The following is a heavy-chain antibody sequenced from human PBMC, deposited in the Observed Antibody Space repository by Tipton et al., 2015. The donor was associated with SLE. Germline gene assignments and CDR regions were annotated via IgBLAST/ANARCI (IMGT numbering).Heavy chain of an antibody. V-gene: IGHV4-31*03. CDR3: PIYYHDSTGLHWFDP. J-gene: IGHJ5*02. D-gene: IGHD3-22*01. CDR1: GGSISSGGYY. Sequence: TLSLTCNVSGGSISSGGYYWSWIRQHPGKGLEWIGYTYYSGSTYYNPSLKSRVTISLDMSKNKFSLRLSSVTAADTAVYYCPIYYHDSTGLHWFDPWGQGTLVTVSS. CDR2: TYYSGST.